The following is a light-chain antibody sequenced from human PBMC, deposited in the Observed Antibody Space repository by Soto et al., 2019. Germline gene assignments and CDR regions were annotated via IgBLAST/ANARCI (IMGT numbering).Light chain of an antibody. Sequence: EIVMTQSPATLSVSPGERATLSCRASQSVSSSLAWYQQKPGQAPRLLIYGASSRATGIPDRFSGSGSGTDFTLTISGLEPEDFAVYYCQQYGNSRGTFGQGTKVDI. CDR1: QSVSSS. J-gene: IGKJ1*01. V-gene: IGKV3-20*01. CDR2: GAS. CDR3: QQYGNSRGT.